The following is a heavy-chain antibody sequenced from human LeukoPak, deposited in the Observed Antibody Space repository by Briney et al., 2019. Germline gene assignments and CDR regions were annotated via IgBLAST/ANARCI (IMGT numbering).Heavy chain of an antibody. V-gene: IGHV4-61*02. D-gene: IGHD5-24*01. Sequence: SETLSLTCTVSDDSISSGSYYWSWIRQPAGKGLEWIGRIYASGSTNYNPSLKSRVTISVDTSKNQFSLKLSSVTATDTAVYYCAREQRWLQSLDYWGQGTLVTVSS. J-gene: IGHJ4*02. CDR2: IYASGST. CDR1: DDSISSGSYY. CDR3: AREQRWLQSLDY.